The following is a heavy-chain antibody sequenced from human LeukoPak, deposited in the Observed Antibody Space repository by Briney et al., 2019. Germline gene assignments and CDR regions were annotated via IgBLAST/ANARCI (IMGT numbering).Heavy chain of an antibody. CDR1: GGSISSYY. Sequence: SETLSLTCTVSGGSISSYYWSWIRQPPGKGLEWIGYIYYSGSTNYNPSLKSRVTISVDTSKNQFSLKLSSVTAADTAVYYCARHGKPRGYSHGEARFDYWGQGTLVTVSS. CDR2: IYYSGST. CDR3: ARHGKPRGYSHGEARFDY. J-gene: IGHJ4*02. D-gene: IGHD5-18*01. V-gene: IGHV4-59*08.